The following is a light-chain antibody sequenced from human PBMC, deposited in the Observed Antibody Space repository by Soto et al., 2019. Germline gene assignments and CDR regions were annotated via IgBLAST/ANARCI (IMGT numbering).Light chain of an antibody. V-gene: IGLV1-40*01. CDR2: GND. CDR1: SSNIGAGYD. Sequence: QSVLTQPPSVSGAPGQRVTVSCAGSSSNIGAGYDVHWYQQLPGSAPQLLNYGNDNRPSGVPDRFSGSKSDTSASLAITGLQAEDEGDYYCQAYDNSRSAWVFGGGTKLTVL. J-gene: IGLJ3*02. CDR3: QAYDNSRSAWV.